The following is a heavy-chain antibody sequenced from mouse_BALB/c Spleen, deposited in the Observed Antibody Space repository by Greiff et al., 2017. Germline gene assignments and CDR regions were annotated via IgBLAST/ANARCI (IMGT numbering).Heavy chain of an antibody. Sequence: DVHLVESGPGLVKPSQSLSLTCSVTGYSITSGYYWNWIRQFPGNKLEWMGYISYDGSNNYNPSLKNRISITRDTSKNQFFLKLNSVTTEDTATYYCASGTADWGQGTLVTVSA. CDR2: ISYDGSN. CDR3: ASGTAD. CDR1: GYSITSGYY. V-gene: IGHV3-6*02. D-gene: IGHD1-2*01. J-gene: IGHJ3*01.